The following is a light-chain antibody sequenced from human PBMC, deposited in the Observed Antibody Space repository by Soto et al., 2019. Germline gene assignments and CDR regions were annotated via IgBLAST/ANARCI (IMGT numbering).Light chain of an antibody. CDR2: AAS. J-gene: IGKJ5*01. V-gene: IGKV1-39*01. CDR3: QQSYRAVT. Sequence: DIQMTQSPSSLSASVGDRISITCRASQSVSSYLNWYQQKPGKAPRLLIYAASHLQTGVPSRFRGTGSATHFTLTISSLQPEDFATYYCQQSYRAVTFGQGTQLEIK. CDR1: QSVSSY.